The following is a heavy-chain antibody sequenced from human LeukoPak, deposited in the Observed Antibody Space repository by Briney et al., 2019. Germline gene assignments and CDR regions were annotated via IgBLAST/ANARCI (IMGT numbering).Heavy chain of an antibody. Sequence: SETLSLTCTVSGGSISSYYWSWIRQPAGKGLEWIGRIYTSGSTNYNPSLKSRVTTSVDTSKNQFSLKLSSVTAADTAVYYCARAGYCSGGSCYSRGHWFDPWGQGTLVTVSS. CDR3: ARAGYCSGGSCYSRGHWFDP. V-gene: IGHV4-4*07. CDR2: IYTSGST. J-gene: IGHJ5*02. CDR1: GGSISSYY. D-gene: IGHD2-15*01.